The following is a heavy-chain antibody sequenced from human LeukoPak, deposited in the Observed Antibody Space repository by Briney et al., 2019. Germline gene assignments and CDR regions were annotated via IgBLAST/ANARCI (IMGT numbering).Heavy chain of an antibody. CDR2: INSDGCSI. CDR3: GRGSGVADY. CDR1: GFTFSRYW. V-gene: IGHV3-74*03. D-gene: IGHD7-27*01. J-gene: IGHJ4*02. Sequence: GGSLRLSCVASGFTFSRYWMQWVRQAPGKGLVWVSRINSDGCSITYADSVKGRFTISRDNAKNTLYLQMTSLRVEDTAVYYCGRGSGVADYWGQGALVTVSS.